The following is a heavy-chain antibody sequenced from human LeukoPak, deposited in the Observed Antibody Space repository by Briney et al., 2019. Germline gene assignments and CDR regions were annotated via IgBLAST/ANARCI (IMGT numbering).Heavy chain of an antibody. D-gene: IGHD2-2*03. V-gene: IGHV3-30*18. CDR2: ISYDGSNK. Sequence: GRSLRLSCAASGFTFSSYGMHWVRQAPGKGLEWVAVISYDGSNKYYADSVKGRLTISRGNSKNTLYLQMNSLRAEDTAVYYCAKDGECSSTSCPYYYYYGMDVWGQGTTVTVSS. CDR1: GFTFSSYG. J-gene: IGHJ6*02. CDR3: AKDGECSSTSCPYYYYYGMDV.